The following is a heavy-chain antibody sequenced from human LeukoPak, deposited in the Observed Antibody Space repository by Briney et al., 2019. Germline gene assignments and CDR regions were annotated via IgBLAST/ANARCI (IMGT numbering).Heavy chain of an antibody. CDR2: ISSSASTX. V-gene: IGHV3-48*03. Sequence: EWVSXISSSASTXXXADXXXGRXXXXXDDAKNSLYLQMNSLRVEDTAVYYCARVSGHNFDYWGQGTLVTVSS. CDR3: ARVSGHNFDY. J-gene: IGHJ4*02. D-gene: IGHD1-26*01.